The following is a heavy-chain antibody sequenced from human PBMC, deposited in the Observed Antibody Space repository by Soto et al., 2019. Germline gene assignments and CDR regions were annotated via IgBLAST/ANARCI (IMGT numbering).Heavy chain of an antibody. V-gene: IGHV3-48*02. Sequence: GGSLRLSCAASGFSFSTYDMNWVRQAPGKGLEWVSYISGGSSRIFYADSVKGRFTISRDNAKNSLYLQMNSLRDEDTGVYYCARVIYGGWSTIKDYYYYAMDVWGQGTTVTV. CDR2: ISGGSSRI. J-gene: IGHJ6*02. D-gene: IGHD5-12*01. CDR1: GFSFSTYD. CDR3: ARVIYGGWSTIKDYYYYAMDV.